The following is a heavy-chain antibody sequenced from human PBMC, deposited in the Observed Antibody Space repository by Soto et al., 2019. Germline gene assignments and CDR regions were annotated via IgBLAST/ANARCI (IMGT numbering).Heavy chain of an antibody. J-gene: IGHJ4*02. CDR2: INPNSGGT. Sequence: ASVKVSCKASGYTFTGYYMHWVRQAPGQGLEWMGWINPNSGGTNYAQKFQGWVTMTRDTSISTAYMELSRLRSDDTAVYYCARDVNTYYDFWSGYYHTHYYFDYWGQGTLVTVSS. CDR3: ARDVNTYYDFWSGYYHTHYYFDY. CDR1: GYTFTGYY. D-gene: IGHD3-3*01. V-gene: IGHV1-2*04.